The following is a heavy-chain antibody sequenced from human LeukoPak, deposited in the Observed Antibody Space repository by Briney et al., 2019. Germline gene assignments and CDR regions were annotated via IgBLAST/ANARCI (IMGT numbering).Heavy chain of an antibody. D-gene: IGHD3-22*01. CDR1: GFTFSDYE. V-gene: IGHV3-23*01. CDR2: ISGSGGST. J-gene: IGHJ4*02. CDR3: AKDRTTMIVVVDY. Sequence: GGSLRLSCVASGFTFSDYEMNWVRQAPGKGVEWVSAISGSGGSTYYADSVKGRFTISRDNSKNTLYLQMNSLRAEDTAVYYCAKDRTTMIVVVDYWGQGTLVTVSS.